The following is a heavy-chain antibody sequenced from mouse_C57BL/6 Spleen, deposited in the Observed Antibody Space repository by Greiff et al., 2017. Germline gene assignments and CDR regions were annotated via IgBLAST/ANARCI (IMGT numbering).Heavy chain of an antibody. CDR1: GYTFTSYG. Sequence: VQLQQSGAELARPGASVKLSCKASGYTFTSYGISWVKQRTGQGLEWIGEIYPRSGNTYYNEKFKGKATLTADKSSSTAYMELRSLTSEDSAVYFCARGDYSNYVRAMDYWGQGTSVTVSS. CDR3: ARGDYSNYVRAMDY. CDR2: IYPRSGNT. V-gene: IGHV1-81*01. D-gene: IGHD2-5*01. J-gene: IGHJ4*01.